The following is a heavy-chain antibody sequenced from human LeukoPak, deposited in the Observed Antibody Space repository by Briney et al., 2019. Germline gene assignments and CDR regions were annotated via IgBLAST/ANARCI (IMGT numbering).Heavy chain of an antibody. CDR2: ISSSSSTI. Sequence: PGGSLRLSCAASGFTFSSYSMNWVRQAPGKGLEWVSYISSSSSTIYYADSVKGRFTISRDNAKNSLYLQMNSLRAEDTAVYYCAGDCYYGMDVWGQGTTVTVSS. V-gene: IGHV3-48*01. CDR3: AGDCYYGMDV. J-gene: IGHJ6*02. CDR1: GFTFSSYS.